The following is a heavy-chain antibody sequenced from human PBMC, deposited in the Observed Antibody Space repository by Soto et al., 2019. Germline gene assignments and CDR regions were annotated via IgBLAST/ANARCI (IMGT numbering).Heavy chain of an antibody. CDR3: ARGLRYSSSSVLMYYMDV. CDR2: INHSGST. CDR1: GGSFSGYY. V-gene: IGHV4-34*01. J-gene: IGHJ6*03. Sequence: SETLSLTCAVYGGSFSGYYWSWIRQPPGKGLEWIGEINHSGSTNYNPSLKSRVTISVDTSKNQFSLKRGSVTAADTAVYYCARGLRYSSSSVLMYYMDVWGKGTTVTVSS. D-gene: IGHD6-6*01.